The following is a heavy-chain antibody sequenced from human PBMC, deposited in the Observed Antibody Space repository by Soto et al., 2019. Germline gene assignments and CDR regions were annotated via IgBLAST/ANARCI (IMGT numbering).Heavy chain of an antibody. CDR3: ARAAAGTKYYFDY. J-gene: IGHJ4*02. V-gene: IGHV4-4*07. CDR2: LYTSGST. CDR1: GVSISSYY. D-gene: IGHD6-13*01. Sequence: SETLYLTCPVSGVSISSYYWSWIRQPAGKGLELIGRLYTSGSTNYNPSLRSRVTMSVDTSKNQFSLKLSSVTAADTAVYYCARAAAGTKYYFDYWGQGTLVTVSS.